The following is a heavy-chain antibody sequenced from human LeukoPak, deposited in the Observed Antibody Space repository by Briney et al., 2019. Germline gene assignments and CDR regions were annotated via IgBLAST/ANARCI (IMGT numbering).Heavy chain of an antibody. CDR3: ARDRHYYDSSARTFDY. Sequence: GASVKVSCKASGYTFTSYYMHWVRQAPGQGLEWMGIINPSGGSTSYAQKFQGRVTMTRDMSTSTVYMELSSLRSEDTAVYYCARDRHYYDSSARTFDYWGQGTLVTVSS. D-gene: IGHD3-22*01. CDR2: INPSGGST. V-gene: IGHV1-46*01. CDR1: GYTFTSYY. J-gene: IGHJ4*02.